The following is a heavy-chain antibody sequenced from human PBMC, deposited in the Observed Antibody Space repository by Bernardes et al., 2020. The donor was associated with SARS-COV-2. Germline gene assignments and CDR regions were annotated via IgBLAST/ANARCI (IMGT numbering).Heavy chain of an antibody. Sequence: ASVKVSCRVSGNSLSKLSLHWVRQSPERGLEWMGGHDPERGETVYAQRFQGRVAVTEETSTNTAYMELSSLTADDSAVYYCGTVREGYCIRGICYGMDVWGQGATVIVSS. D-gene: IGHD2-8*02. CDR1: GNSLSKLS. CDR2: HDPERGET. J-gene: IGHJ6*02. CDR3: GTVREGYCIRGICYGMDV. V-gene: IGHV1-24*01.